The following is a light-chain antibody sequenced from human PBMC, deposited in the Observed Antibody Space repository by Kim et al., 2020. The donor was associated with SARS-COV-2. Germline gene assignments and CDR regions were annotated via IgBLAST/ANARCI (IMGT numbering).Light chain of an antibody. J-gene: IGKJ2*01. CDR2: AAV. CDR1: QNISNY. CDR3: QQSYRIPYA. Sequence: SASVGDKVTVTYRTRQNISNYLNWYHQKPEEAPKLLIYAAVTLQGGVSSRFSASGSGTDFTLMITSLQPEDLATYYCQQSYRIPYAFAQGTKLEI. V-gene: IGKV1-39*01.